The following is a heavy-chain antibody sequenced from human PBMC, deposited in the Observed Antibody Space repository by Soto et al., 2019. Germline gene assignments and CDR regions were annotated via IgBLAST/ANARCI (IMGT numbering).Heavy chain of an antibody. CDR3: ATATESTPGGRVDV. V-gene: IGHV1-69*01. D-gene: IGHD2-15*01. J-gene: IGHJ6*02. CDR2: IIPILNLV. Sequence: VQLEQSETEVRKPGSSVKLACKTSGDSFNDYAISWVRQAPGQGLEWMGGIIPILNLVRYAEKFQGRVTISATASTATAYLEVTRVRSEDKATSYCATATESTPGGRVDVWGLGTKVSVS. CDR1: GDSFNDYA.